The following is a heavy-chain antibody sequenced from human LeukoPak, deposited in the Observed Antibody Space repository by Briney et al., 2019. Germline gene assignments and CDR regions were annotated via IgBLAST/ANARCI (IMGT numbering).Heavy chain of an antibody. Sequence: TGGSLRLSCAASGFTFSNYWMHWVRQAPGKGLVWVSRINPGGSTTKYADSVKGRFTISRDDAKNTVYLQMNSLRAEDTAVYYCARSDYISTGRFDPWGQGTLVTVSS. CDR2: INPGGSTT. V-gene: IGHV3-74*03. D-gene: IGHD4-11*01. CDR3: ARSDYISTGRFDP. CDR1: GFTFSNYW. J-gene: IGHJ5*02.